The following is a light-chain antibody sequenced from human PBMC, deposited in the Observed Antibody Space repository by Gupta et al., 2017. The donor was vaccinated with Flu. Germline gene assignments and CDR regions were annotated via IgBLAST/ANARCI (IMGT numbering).Light chain of an antibody. V-gene: IGLV1-51*02. J-gene: IGLJ3*02. CDR3: ATWDNGLSAWV. CDR2: END. CDR1: SSNIGNNY. Sequence: SSSNIGNNYVSWYQQLPGTAPKLLIYENDKRPSGIPDRFSGSKSGTSATLGITGLQTGDEADYYCATWDNGLSAWVFGGGTKLTVL.